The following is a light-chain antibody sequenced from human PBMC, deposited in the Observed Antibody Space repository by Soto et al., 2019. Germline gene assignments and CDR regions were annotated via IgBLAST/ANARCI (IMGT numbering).Light chain of an antibody. J-gene: IGKJ1*01. Sequence: DIVMTQSPLSLPFTPGEPSSISWSSTQILLHRDGYICLNWYLQKPGQSPQLLIYLGSNRATGVPDRFTGSGSGTDFTLKISRVEAEDVGVYYCMQALQTPWTFGQGTKVDIK. CDR3: MQALQTPWT. CDR1: QILLHRDGYIC. CDR2: LGS. V-gene: IGKV2-28*01.